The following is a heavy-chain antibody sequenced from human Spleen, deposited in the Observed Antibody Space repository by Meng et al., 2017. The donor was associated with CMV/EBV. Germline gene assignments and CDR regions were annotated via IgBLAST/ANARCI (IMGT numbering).Heavy chain of an antibody. CDR1: GFTFSTYS. J-gene: IGHJ4*02. CDR2: ISSSSDTI. Sequence: GESLKISCAASGFTFSTYSMNWVRQAPGKGLEWVSYISSSSDTIYYSDSLKGRFTISRDNSKNTLYLQMNSLRVEDTAVYYCASRDTYSSPDYWGQGTLVTVSS. V-gene: IGHV3-48*01. CDR3: ASRDTYSSPDY. D-gene: IGHD6-19*01.